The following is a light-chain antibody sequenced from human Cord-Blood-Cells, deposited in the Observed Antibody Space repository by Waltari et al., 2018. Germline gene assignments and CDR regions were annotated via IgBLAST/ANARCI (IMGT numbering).Light chain of an antibody. CDR1: QSISSW. CDR2: DAS. Sequence: DIQMTQSPSTLSASVGDRVTITCRASQSISSWLAWYQQKPGKAPKLLIYDASSLESGFPSRFSGSGSGTEFTLTISSLQPDDFATYYCQQYNSYLFGQGTKLEIK. J-gene: IGKJ2*01. CDR3: QQYNSYL. V-gene: IGKV1-5*01.